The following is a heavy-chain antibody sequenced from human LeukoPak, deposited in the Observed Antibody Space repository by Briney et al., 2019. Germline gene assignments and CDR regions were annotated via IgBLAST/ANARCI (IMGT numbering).Heavy chain of an antibody. CDR2: MYSGGTT. CDR1: GFIVSSNY. J-gene: IGHJ4*02. Sequence: GGSLRLSCAASGFIVSSNYMSWVRQAPGKGLEWVSVMYSGGTTYYADSVKGRFTISRDNSKNTLYLQMNSLRAEDTAVYYCARDYDSSGPAFDYWGQGTLVTVSS. D-gene: IGHD3-22*01. V-gene: IGHV3-66*01. CDR3: ARDYDSSGPAFDY.